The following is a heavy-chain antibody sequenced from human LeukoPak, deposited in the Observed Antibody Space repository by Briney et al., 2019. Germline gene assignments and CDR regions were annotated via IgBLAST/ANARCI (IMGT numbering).Heavy chain of an antibody. CDR2: IYTSGST. Sequence: SQTLSLTCTVSAGSISSGSYYWSWIRQPAGKGLEWIGRIYTSGSTNYNPSLKSRVTISVDTSKNQFSLKLSSVTAADTAVYYCARATVTTALLDYWGQGTLVTVSS. J-gene: IGHJ4*02. D-gene: IGHD4-17*01. CDR3: ARATVTTALLDY. V-gene: IGHV4-61*02. CDR1: AGSISSGSYY.